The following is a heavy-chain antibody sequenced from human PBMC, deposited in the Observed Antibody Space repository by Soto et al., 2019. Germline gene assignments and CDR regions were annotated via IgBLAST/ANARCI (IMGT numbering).Heavy chain of an antibody. CDR3: AKIYYFWSRHHDSFDV. Sequence: EVQLFESGGGLVQPGGSLRLSCAASGFTFGRYAMTWVRQAPGKGLEWVSGINGNGGDTYYADSVKGRFTISRDNPKNTVYLQMNSLRVEDTAVYYCAKIYYFWSRHHDSFDVWGQGTLVIVSS. J-gene: IGHJ3*01. D-gene: IGHD3-3*01. CDR2: INGNGGDT. CDR1: GFTFGRYA. V-gene: IGHV3-23*01.